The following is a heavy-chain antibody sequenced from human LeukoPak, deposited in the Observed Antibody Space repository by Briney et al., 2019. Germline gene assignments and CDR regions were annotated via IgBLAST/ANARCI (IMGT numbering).Heavy chain of an antibody. J-gene: IGHJ2*01. V-gene: IGHV1-69*13. Sequence: ASVKVSCKASVGTFSSYAISWVRQAPGQGLELMGGIIPIFGTANYAQKFQGRVTITADESTSTAYMELSSLRSEDTAVYYCARDSGYCSSTSCYRQFWYFDLWGRGTLVTVSS. D-gene: IGHD2-2*01. CDR3: ARDSGYCSSTSCYRQFWYFDL. CDR1: VGTFSSYA. CDR2: IIPIFGTA.